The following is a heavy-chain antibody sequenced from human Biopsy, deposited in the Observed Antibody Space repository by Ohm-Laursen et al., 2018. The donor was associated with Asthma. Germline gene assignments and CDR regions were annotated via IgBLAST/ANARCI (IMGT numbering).Heavy chain of an antibody. CDR1: GGSIGTSTYY. CDR2: IYYSGNT. CDR3: ARWGSFGFDY. V-gene: IGHV4-39*07. D-gene: IGHD7-27*01. Sequence: SETLSLTCAVSGGSIGTSTYYWGWIRQPPGKGLEWIASIYYSGNTYYNPSLKSRVTISVDTSKKQLSLQLSSVTAADTAVYYCARWGSFGFDYWGQGTLVTVSS. J-gene: IGHJ4*02.